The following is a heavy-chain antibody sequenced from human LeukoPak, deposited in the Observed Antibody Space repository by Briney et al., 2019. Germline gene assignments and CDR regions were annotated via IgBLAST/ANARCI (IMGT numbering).Heavy chain of an antibody. CDR3: ARYSGSPNWYYYYYMDV. CDR2: FYYSDST. V-gene: IGHV4-39*06. CDR1: GGSISSSSYY. Sequence: PWETLSLTCTVSGGSISSSSYYWGWIRQPPGKGLEWIGSFYYSDSTNYNPSLKSRVTISVDTSKDEFALKLRSVTAADTAVYYCARYSGSPNWYYYYYMDVWGKGTTVTVSS. J-gene: IGHJ6*03. D-gene: IGHD1-26*01.